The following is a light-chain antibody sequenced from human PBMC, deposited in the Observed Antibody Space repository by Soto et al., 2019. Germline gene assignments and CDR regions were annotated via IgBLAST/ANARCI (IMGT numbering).Light chain of an antibody. CDR3: SSYTSSSTLVV. CDR1: SSDVGGYSY. V-gene: IGLV2-14*03. J-gene: IGLJ2*01. CDR2: DVS. Sequence: QSALTQPASVSGSPGQSITISCTGTSSDVGGYSYVSWYQQHPGKAPKLLIYDVSNRPSGVSNRFSGSKSGNTASLTISGLQAEDEADYYCSSYTSSSTLVVFGGGTTVTVL.